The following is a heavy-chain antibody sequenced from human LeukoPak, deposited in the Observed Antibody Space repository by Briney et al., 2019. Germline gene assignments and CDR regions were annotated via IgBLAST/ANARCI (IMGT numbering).Heavy chain of an antibody. CDR3: AKDNGGSSPEGAFDI. CDR1: GFTFSSYG. J-gene: IGHJ3*02. Sequence: GGSLRLPCAASGFTFSSYGMHWVRQAPGKGLEWVAFIRYDGSDKNYADSVKGRFTISRDNSKNTLYLQMNSLRAEDTAVYYCAKDNGGSSPEGAFDIWGQGTMVTVSS. CDR2: IRYDGSDK. V-gene: IGHV3-30*02. D-gene: IGHD1-26*01.